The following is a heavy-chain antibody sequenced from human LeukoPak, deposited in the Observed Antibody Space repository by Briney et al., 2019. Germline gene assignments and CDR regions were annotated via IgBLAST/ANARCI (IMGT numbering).Heavy chain of an antibody. CDR1: GGDSITSSSYC. D-gene: IGHD5-18*01. V-gene: IGHV4-39*01. CDR3: AKVDTGIKTFDY. Sequence: PSETLSLTCTVSGGDSITSSSYCWGWIRQPPGKGLKWIGSFCYSGSTYYNPSFKSRVTISEDTSKNQFSLKLSSVTAADTAVYHCAKVDTGIKTFDYWGQGTLVTVSS. J-gene: IGHJ4*02. CDR2: FCYSGST.